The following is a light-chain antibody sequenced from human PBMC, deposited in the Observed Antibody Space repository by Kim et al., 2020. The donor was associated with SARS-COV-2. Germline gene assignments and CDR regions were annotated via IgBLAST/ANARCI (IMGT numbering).Light chain of an antibody. CDR3: QAWDSSTAPLYV. CDR1: KLGDKY. V-gene: IGLV3-1*01. Sequence: SYELTQPPSVSVSPGQTASITCSGDKLGDKYACWYQQKPGQSPVLVIYQDSKRPSGIPERFSGSNSWNTATLTISGTQAMDEADYYCQAWDSSTAPLYVFGTGTKVTVL. J-gene: IGLJ1*01. CDR2: QDS.